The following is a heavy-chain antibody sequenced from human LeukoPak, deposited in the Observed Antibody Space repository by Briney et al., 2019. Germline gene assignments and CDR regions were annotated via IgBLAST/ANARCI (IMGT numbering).Heavy chain of an antibody. CDR1: GYTFSAYY. CDR3: ARFASVAHFDN. D-gene: IGHD5-12*01. V-gene: IGHV1-2*04. J-gene: IGHJ4*02. Sequence: ASVTVSCTASGYTFSAYYIQWVRQAPGQGLEWMGWINPNSGGTNYAQKFQGWVTITTDTSTSTAYMELSRLRSDDTAVYYCARFASVAHFDNWGQGTLVTVSS. CDR2: INPNSGGT.